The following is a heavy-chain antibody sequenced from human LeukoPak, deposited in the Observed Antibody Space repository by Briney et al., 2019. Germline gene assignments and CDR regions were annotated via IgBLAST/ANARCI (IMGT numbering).Heavy chain of an antibody. CDR3: ARDGYCSGGSCYSSDY. V-gene: IGHV3-7*01. J-gene: IGHJ4*02. CDR1: GFTFSSYG. Sequence: PGGSLRLSCAASGFTFSSYGMHWVRQAPGKGLEWVANIKQDGSEKYYVDSVKGRFTISRDNAKNSLYLQMNSLRAEDTAVYYCARDGYCSGGSCYSSDYWGQGTLVTVSS. D-gene: IGHD2-15*01. CDR2: IKQDGSEK.